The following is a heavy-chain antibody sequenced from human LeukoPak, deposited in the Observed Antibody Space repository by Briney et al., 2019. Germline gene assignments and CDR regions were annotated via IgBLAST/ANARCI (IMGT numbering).Heavy chain of an antibody. V-gene: IGHV3-9*01. J-gene: IGHJ3*02. CDR3: ARASYYYDTTGLGAVDI. CDR2: INWNSDKI. Sequence: PGRSLRLSCAASGFTFNDHAMYWVRHPPGKGLEWVSGINWNSDKIGYADSVKGRFTISRDDAKNSLFLQMNSLRAEDTALYYCARASYYYDTTGLGAVDIWGQGTRVTVSS. CDR1: GFTFNDHA. D-gene: IGHD3-22*01.